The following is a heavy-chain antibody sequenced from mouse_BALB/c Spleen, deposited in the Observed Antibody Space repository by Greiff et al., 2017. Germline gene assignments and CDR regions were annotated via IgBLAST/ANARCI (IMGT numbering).Heavy chain of an antibody. V-gene: IGHV3-6*02. CDR2: ISYDGSN. CDR3: ASWYGNLFAY. CDR1: GYSITSGYY. Sequence: EVQLQQSGPGLVKPSQSLSLTCSVTGYSITSGYYWNWIRQFPGNKLEWMGYISYDGSNNYNPSLKNRISITRDTSKNQFFLKLNSVTTEDTATYYCASWYGNLFAYWGQGTLVTVSA. J-gene: IGHJ3*01. D-gene: IGHD2-10*02.